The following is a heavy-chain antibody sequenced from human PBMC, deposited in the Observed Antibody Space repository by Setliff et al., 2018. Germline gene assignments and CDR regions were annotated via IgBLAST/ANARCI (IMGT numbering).Heavy chain of an antibody. CDR3: ARHQNPNYYDSSGYLLAPYAFDI. CDR1: GYSISSGYY. V-gene: IGHV4-38-2*01. CDR2: IYHSGST. Sequence: SETLSLTCAVSGYSISSGYYWGWIRQPPGKGLEWIGSIYHSGSTYYNPSLKSRVIILVDMSKNELSLNLSSVTAADTAVYYCARHQNPNYYDSSGYLLAPYAFDIWGQGTMVTVSS. D-gene: IGHD3-22*01. J-gene: IGHJ3*02.